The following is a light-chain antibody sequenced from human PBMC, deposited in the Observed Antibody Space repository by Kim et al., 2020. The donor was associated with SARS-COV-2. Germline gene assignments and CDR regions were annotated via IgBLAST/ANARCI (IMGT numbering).Light chain of an antibody. CDR3: CSYAGSYTFE. CDR2: DVS. Sequence: PSDTTSDTGTGRYVGGYNYVSWYQRHPGKAPKLMIYDVSQRPSGVPDRFSGSKSGNTASLTISGLQAEDEADYYCCSYAGSYTFEFGGGTQLTVL. J-gene: IGLJ3*02. CDR1: GRYVGGYNY. V-gene: IGLV2-11*01.